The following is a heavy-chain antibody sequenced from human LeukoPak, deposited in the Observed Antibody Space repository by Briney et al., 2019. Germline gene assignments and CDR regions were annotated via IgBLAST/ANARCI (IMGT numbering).Heavy chain of an antibody. V-gene: IGHV3-48*02. D-gene: IGHD6-13*01. Sequence: PGGSLRLSCAAFGFTFRSYSMNWVRQAPGKGLEWVSYISGGSSTIHYADSVKGRFTISRDNAKNSLYLQMNSLRDEDTGVYYCAKDYGYSSSFDYWGLGTLVTVSS. CDR1: GFTFRSYS. J-gene: IGHJ4*02. CDR3: AKDYGYSSSFDY. CDR2: ISGGSSTI.